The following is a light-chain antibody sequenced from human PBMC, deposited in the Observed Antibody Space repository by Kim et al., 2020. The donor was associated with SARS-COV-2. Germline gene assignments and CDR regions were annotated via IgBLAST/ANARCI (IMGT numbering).Light chain of an antibody. CDR2: DVT. V-gene: IGLV2-14*03. CDR1: SSDIGGYKS. Sequence: QSALTQPASVSGSPGQSITISCIGSSSDIGGYKSVSWYQQHPGKPPKLMISDVTKRPSGVSNRFSGSKSGNTASLTISGLQADDEADYYCSSYTAASTGVFGGGTQLTVL. CDR3: SSYTAASTGV. J-gene: IGLJ2*01.